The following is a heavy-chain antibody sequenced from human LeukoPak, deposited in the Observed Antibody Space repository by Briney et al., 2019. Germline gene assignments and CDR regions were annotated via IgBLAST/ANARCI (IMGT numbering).Heavy chain of an antibody. CDR1: GFIFADYA. V-gene: IGHV3-49*04. J-gene: IGHJ4*02. CDR2: IRSSTYGGTT. CDR3: TRGDYSDYLDY. D-gene: IGHD4-11*01. Sequence: GRSLRLSCTASGFIFADYAMSWVRQAPGKGLEWVSFIRSSTYGGTTEYAASVKGRFTISRGDSKSIAYLQMNSLKTEDTAMYYCTRGDYSDYLDYWGQGTLVTVSS.